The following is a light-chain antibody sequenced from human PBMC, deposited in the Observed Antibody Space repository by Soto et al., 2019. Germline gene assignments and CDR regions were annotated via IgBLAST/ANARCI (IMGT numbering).Light chain of an antibody. CDR3: QQDYTLFT. J-gene: IGKJ3*01. V-gene: IGKV3D-7*01. CDR1: QSVSSSY. Sequence: PGERVTLSCRASQSVSSSYLTWYQQKPGQAPRLLIYGASTSATSNPARFSGSGSGTDFTLTISSPQPEDFAVYYCQQDYTLFTFGPGNKVDIK. CDR2: GAS.